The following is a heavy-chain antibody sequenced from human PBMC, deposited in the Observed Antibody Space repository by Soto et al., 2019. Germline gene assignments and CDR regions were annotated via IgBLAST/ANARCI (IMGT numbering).Heavy chain of an antibody. J-gene: IGHJ6*02. Sequence: EVQLVESGGGSVQPGESLRLSCAASGFSFRDYDMHWVRQRKGKGLEWVSALGAARDPYYVGSVKGRFSVSRDNAQNSLCLQMNNLRVDDTAVYFCARAYLGRLPRRADYYDAMDVWGRGTTVTVSS. CDR3: ARAYLGRLPRRADYYDAMDV. CDR1: GFSFRDYD. CDR2: LGAARDP. V-gene: IGHV3-13*05. D-gene: IGHD1-26*01.